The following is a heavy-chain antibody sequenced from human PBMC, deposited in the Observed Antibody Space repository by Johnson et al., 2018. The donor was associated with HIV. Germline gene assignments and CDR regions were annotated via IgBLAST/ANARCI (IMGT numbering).Heavy chain of an antibody. CDR3: AREEGVGDDYGGKSAFDI. V-gene: IGHV3-20*04. J-gene: IGHJ3*02. CDR1: GFTFDDYA. CDR2: INWNGGTP. D-gene: IGHD4-23*01. Sequence: EVQLVESGGGLVQPGGSLRLSCAASGFTFDDYAMTWVRQAPGKGLEGVSAINWNGGTPGYTDSVTGRLTISRDNAKNSLYLQMNSLRAEDTAVYYCAREEGVGDDYGGKSAFDIWGQGTMVTVSS.